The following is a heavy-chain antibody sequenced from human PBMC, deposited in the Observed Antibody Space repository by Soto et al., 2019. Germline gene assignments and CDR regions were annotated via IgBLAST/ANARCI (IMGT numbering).Heavy chain of an antibody. D-gene: IGHD3-10*01. V-gene: IGHV3-7*01. CDR2: IKKDGREE. CDR3: ARIASSGRGWDV. CDR1: GFTFSSYW. Sequence: EVQLVESGGGLVQPGGSLRLSSVDSGFTFSSYWMSWVRQAPVKGLEWVGSIKKDGREENYVDSVKGRFTISRDNAKNSMDLQMHSLRAEDTAVYYCARIASSGRGWDVWGQGTTVGVSS. J-gene: IGHJ6*02.